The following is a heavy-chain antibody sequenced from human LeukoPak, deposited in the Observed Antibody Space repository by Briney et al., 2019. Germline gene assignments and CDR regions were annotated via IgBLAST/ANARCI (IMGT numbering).Heavy chain of an antibody. D-gene: IGHD6-13*01. V-gene: IGHV1-2*02. CDR3: AIAAAPVNWYDP. CDR2: INPNSGGT. J-gene: IGHJ5*02. CDR1: GYTFTGYY. Sequence: ASVKVSCKASGYTFTGYYMHWVRQAPGQGLEWMGWINPNSGGTNYAQKFQGRVTMTRDTSISTAYMELSRLRSDDTAVYYCAIAAAPVNWYDPWGQGTLVTVSS.